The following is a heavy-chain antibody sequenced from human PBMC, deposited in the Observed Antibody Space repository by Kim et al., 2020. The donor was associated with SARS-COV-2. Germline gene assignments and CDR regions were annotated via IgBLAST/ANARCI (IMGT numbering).Heavy chain of an antibody. CDR1: GGTFSSYA. J-gene: IGHJ4*02. D-gene: IGHD3-22*01. CDR2: IIPIFGTA. V-gene: IGHV1-69*13. CDR3: AREGGQNYYDSSGYYAFGY. Sequence: SVKVSCKASGGTFSSYAISWVRQAPGQGLEWMGGIIPIFGTANYAQKFQGRVTITADESTSTAYMELSSLRSEDTAVYYCAREGGQNYYDSSGYYAFGYWGQGTLVTVSS.